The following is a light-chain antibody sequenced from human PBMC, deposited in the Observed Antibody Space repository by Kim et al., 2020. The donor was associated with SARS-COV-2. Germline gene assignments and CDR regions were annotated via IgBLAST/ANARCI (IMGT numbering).Light chain of an antibody. CDR2: RNN. CDR1: RHGGGHEG. J-gene: IGLJ3*02. Sequence: ETATLTCTGTRHGGGHEGATWLQQHQGHPPKLLSSRNNNRPSGVSERFSASRSGDTASLTITGLQPEDEADYYCSAWDSSLSAWVFGGGTQLTVL. CDR3: SAWDSSLSAWV. V-gene: IGLV10-54*01.